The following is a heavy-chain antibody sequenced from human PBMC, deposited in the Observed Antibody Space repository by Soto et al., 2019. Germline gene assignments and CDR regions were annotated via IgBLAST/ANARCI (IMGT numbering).Heavy chain of an antibody. CDR2: IFHGGST. J-gene: IGHJ5*02. CDR3: ARVPDR. CDR1: GDSISTDNW. Sequence: PSETLSLTCTVSGDSISTDNWWTWVRQPPGKGLEWIGEIFHGGSTNYNPSLKSRVTISVDRSKNQFSLKLSSVTAADTAVYYCARVPDRWGQGTLVTVSS. V-gene: IGHV4-4*02. D-gene: IGHD2-2*01.